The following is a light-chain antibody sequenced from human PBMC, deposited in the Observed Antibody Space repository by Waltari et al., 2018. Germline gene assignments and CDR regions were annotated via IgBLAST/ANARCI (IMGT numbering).Light chain of an antibody. J-gene: IGKJ1*01. CDR3: QHYVRLPAT. Sequence: EIVFTQSPGPPSFSPGERAPLPCRASQSVRRSLTGSQQKPGQAPRLLIYDASSWATGIPDRFSDSGSGTDFSLTISRLQPEDFAVYYCQHYVRLPATFGQGTKVEIK. CDR2: DAS. CDR1: QSVRRS. V-gene: IGKV3-20*01.